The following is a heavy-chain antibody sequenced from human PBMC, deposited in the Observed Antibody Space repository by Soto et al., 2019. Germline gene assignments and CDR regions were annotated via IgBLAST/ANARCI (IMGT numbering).Heavy chain of an antibody. Sequence: QVQLVQSGAEVKKPGSSVKVSCKASGGTFSSYAISWVRQAPGQGLEWMGGIIPIFGTANYAQKFQGRVTITADESTSTAYMELSSLRSEDTAVYYCARQGYSGYDFGGRYHYYGMDVWGQGTTVTVSS. CDR3: ARQGYSGYDFGGRYHYYGMDV. D-gene: IGHD5-12*01. CDR1: GGTFSSYA. V-gene: IGHV1-69*01. J-gene: IGHJ6*02. CDR2: IIPIFGTA.